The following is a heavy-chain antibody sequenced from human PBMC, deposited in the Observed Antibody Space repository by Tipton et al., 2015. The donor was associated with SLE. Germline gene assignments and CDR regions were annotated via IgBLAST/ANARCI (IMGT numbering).Heavy chain of an antibody. D-gene: IGHD3-22*01. CDR3: ARGDYHDTSGPFHDAFDI. CDR2: MSYDGFNK. CDR1: GFTFSSYA. J-gene: IGHJ3*02. V-gene: IGHV3-30*04. Sequence: SLRLSCAASGFTFSSYAVHWVRQAPGKGLEWVAVMSYDGFNKYYADSVKGRFTISRDNSKNTLYLQMNSLRAEDSAVYYCARGDYHDTSGPFHDAFDIWGQGTMVTVSS.